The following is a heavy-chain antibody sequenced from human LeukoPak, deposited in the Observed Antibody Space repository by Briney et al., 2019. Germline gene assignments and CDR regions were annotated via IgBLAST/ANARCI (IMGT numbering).Heavy chain of an antibody. V-gene: IGHV3-23*01. CDR1: GFTFSSYA. D-gene: IGHD6-19*01. Sequence: GGSLRLSCAASGFTFSSYAMSWVRQAPGKGLGWVSAISGSGGSTYYADSVKGRFTISRDNSKNTLYLQMNSLRAEDTAVYYCAKDGYSSGWTFDYWGQGTLVTVSS. CDR2: ISGSGGST. J-gene: IGHJ4*02. CDR3: AKDGYSSGWTFDY.